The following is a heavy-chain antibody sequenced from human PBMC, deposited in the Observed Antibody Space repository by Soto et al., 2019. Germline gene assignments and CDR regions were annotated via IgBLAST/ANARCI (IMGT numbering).Heavy chain of an antibody. CDR2: MNANVDAT. J-gene: IGHJ5*02. D-gene: IGHD3-10*01. CDR3: AREVVDRSSLWLDP. V-gene: IGHV1-8*01. CDR1: GFTFSTND. Sequence: QVQLVQSGAEVKKPGASVKVSCKASGFTFSTNDINWVLQAPGQGLQWMGGMNANVDATDSPQEFKGRVTMTWNASISTAYMELRNLKSDDTDVYYCAREVVDRSSLWLDPWGQGTRVTVSS.